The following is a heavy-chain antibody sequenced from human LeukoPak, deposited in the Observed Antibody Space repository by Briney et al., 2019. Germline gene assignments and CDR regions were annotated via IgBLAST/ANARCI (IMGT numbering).Heavy chain of an antibody. J-gene: IGHJ4*02. Sequence: GGSLRLSCAASGFTFSSYSMNWVRQAPGKGLEWVSSISSSSSYIYYADSVKGRFTISRDNAKNSLYLQMNSLRAEDTAVYYCARVRSGVCSSTSCYPFDYWGQGTLVTVSS. CDR1: GFTFSSYS. CDR3: ARVRSGVCSSTSCYPFDY. CDR2: ISSSSSYI. V-gene: IGHV3-21*01. D-gene: IGHD2-2*01.